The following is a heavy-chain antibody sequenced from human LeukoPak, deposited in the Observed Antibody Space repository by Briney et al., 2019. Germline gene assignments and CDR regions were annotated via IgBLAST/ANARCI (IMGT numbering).Heavy chain of an antibody. J-gene: IGHJ4*02. V-gene: IGHV3-30*18. Sequence: GGSLRLSCAASGFTFSSYAMSWVRQAPGKGLEWVAVISYDGSNKYYADSVKGRFTISRDNSKNTLYLQMNSLRAEDTAVYYCAKAAELSLDYWGQGTLVTVSS. CDR2: ISYDGSNK. D-gene: IGHD3-16*02. CDR3: AKAAELSLDY. CDR1: GFTFSSYA.